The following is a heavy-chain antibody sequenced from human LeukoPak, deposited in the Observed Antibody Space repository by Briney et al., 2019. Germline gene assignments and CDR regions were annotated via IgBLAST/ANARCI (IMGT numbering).Heavy chain of an antibody. J-gene: IGHJ4*02. CDR1: GGSISSGDYY. Sequence: PSETLSLTCTVSGGSISSGDYYWSWIRQPPGKGLELIGHIYYSGSTYYNPPLKSRVTISVDTSRNQFSLKLSSVTAADTAVYYCARKVYNGYAPFDYWGQGTLVTVSS. CDR2: IYYSGST. CDR3: ARKVYNGYAPFDY. D-gene: IGHD5-12*01. V-gene: IGHV4-30-4*01.